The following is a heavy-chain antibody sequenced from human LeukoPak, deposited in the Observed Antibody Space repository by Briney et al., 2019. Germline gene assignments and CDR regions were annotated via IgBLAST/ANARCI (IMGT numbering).Heavy chain of an antibody. J-gene: IGHJ4*02. Sequence: SETLSLTCTVSGGSISSYYWSWIRQPPGKGLEWIGYIYYSGSTNYNPSLKSRVTISVDTSKNQFSLKLSSVTAADTAVYYCARAGGYSYGYGGYFDYWGQGTLVTVSS. D-gene: IGHD5-18*01. CDR3: ARAGGYSYGYGGYFDY. CDR1: GGSISSYY. V-gene: IGHV4-59*08. CDR2: IYYSGST.